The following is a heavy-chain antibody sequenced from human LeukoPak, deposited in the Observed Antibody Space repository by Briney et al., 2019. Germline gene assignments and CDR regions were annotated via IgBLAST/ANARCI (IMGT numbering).Heavy chain of an antibody. J-gene: IGHJ4*02. CDR3: AREVPNSSGYYYVRAFDY. CDR1: GGSISSYY. V-gene: IGHV4-4*07. CDR2: IYTSGST. Sequence: PSETLSLTCTVSGGSISSYYWSWIRQPAGKGLEWIGRIYTSGSTNYNPSLKSRVTISVDKSKNQFSLKLSSVTAADTAVYYCAREVPNSSGYYYVRAFDYWGQGTLLTVSS. D-gene: IGHD3-22*01.